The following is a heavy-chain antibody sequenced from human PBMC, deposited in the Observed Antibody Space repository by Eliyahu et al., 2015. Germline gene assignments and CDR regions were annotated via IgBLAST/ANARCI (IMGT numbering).Heavy chain of an antibody. CDR2: ILHDGSSK. D-gene: IGHD6-19*01. Sequence: QVQLVESGGGVVQPGGSLRLSCAASGFXFSNFAMHWVRQAPGKGLGWVAIILHDGSSKYHXDSVKXRFTISRDLSKNTLYLQMNSLRGEDTAVYYCARDVRLAGQVFFDYWGQGTLVTVSS. V-gene: IGHV3-30-3*01. J-gene: IGHJ4*02. CDR3: ARDVRLAGQVFFDY. CDR1: GFXFSNFA.